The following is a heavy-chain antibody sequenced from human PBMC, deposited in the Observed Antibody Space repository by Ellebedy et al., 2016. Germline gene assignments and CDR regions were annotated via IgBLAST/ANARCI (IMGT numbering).Heavy chain of an antibody. Sequence: GGSLRLXXAASGFSFDDYAIHWVRQGPGKGLEWVAGISWNSGSIGYADSVKGRVTIARDNSRQTLYLDMNNLRVEDTGLYFCVKSDVEEVVRATPRYWGQGTQVTVSS. J-gene: IGHJ4*02. V-gene: IGHV3-9*01. CDR3: VKSDVEEVVRATPRY. D-gene: IGHD6-6*01. CDR1: GFSFDDYA. CDR2: ISWNSGSI.